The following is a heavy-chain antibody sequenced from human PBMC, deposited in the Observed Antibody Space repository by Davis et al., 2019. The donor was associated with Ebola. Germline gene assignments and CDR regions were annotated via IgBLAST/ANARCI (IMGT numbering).Heavy chain of an antibody. CDR2: IIPIFGTA. J-gene: IGHJ4*02. CDR1: GGTFSSYA. D-gene: IGHD1-26*01. CDR3: ARSLGSYYAFMDY. Sequence: AASVKVSCKASGGTFSSYAISWVRQAPGQGLEWMGGIIPIFGTANYAQKFQGRVTITADESTSTAYMELSSVTAADTAVYYCARSLGSYYAFMDYWGQGTLVTVSS. V-gene: IGHV1-69*13.